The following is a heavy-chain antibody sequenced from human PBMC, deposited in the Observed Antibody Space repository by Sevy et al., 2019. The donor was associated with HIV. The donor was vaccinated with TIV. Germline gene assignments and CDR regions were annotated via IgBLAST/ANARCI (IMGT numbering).Heavy chain of an antibody. J-gene: IGHJ4*02. CDR2: IKQDGYEA. CDR1: GFNFRNSW. V-gene: IGHV3-7*03. D-gene: IGHD1-26*01. Sequence: GGSLRLSCATFGFNFRNSWMAWVRQAPGKGLEFLADIKQDGYEAYYVDSVKGRFTVFRDNAKNSLNLQINSLRAEDTAMYFCLRDKEEGASVLDYWGQGTPVTVSS. CDR3: LRDKEEGASVLDY.